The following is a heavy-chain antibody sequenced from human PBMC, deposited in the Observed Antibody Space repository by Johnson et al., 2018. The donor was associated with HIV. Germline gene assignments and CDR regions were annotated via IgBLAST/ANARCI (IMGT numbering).Heavy chain of an antibody. CDR1: GFTFSSYA. D-gene: IGHD2-2*01. J-gene: IGHJ3*02. V-gene: IGHV3-23*04. CDR2: ISGSGGST. CDR3: ARDSRDDAFDI. Sequence: EVQLVESGGGLVQPGGSLRLSCAASGFTFSSYAMSWVRQAPGKGLEWVSAISGSGGSTGYADSVKGRFTISRDNARNSLYLQMNSLRAEDTALYYCARDSRDDAFDIWGQGTMVTVSS.